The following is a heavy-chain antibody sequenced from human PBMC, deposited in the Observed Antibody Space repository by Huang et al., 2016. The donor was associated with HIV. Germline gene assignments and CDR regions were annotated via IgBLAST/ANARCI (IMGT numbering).Heavy chain of an antibody. CDR3: ARARGYYDSSVSYYFDY. Sequence: QVQLVQSGAEVKKPGSSVKVSCKASGGTFSSYAISWVRQAPGPGLEWRGGIIHSFGTANYAQKFQGRVTITADESTSTAYMELSSLRSEDTAVYYCARARGYYDSSVSYYFDYWGQGTLVTVSS. CDR1: GGTFSSYA. J-gene: IGHJ4*02. CDR2: IIHSFGTA. V-gene: IGHV1-69*13. D-gene: IGHD3-22*01.